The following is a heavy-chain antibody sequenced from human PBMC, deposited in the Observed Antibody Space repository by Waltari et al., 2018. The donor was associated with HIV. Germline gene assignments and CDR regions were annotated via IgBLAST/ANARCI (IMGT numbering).Heavy chain of an antibody. Sequence: QVQLQESGPGLVKPSQTLSLTCSVSGGSLSSGSYYCSWIRQPAGKGLEWIGRIYTSGSTNYNPSLKSRVSISVDTSKNQFSLKLSSVTAADTAVYYCASQYSYGLRPNFFDYWGQGTLVTVSS. V-gene: IGHV4-61*02. J-gene: IGHJ4*02. CDR1: GGSLSSGSYY. CDR3: ASQYSYGLRPNFFDY. CDR2: IYTSGST. D-gene: IGHD5-18*01.